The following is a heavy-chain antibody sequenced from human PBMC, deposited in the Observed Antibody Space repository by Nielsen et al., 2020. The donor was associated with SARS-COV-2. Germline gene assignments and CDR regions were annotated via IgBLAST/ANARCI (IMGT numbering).Heavy chain of an antibody. CDR2: IYYSGST. D-gene: IGHD2-15*01. V-gene: IGHV4-39*01. CDR1: GGSISSSSYY. CDR3: ARGRIFCSGGSCYVSQKGYLDY. J-gene: IGHJ4*02. Sequence: SETLSLTCTVSGGSISSSSYYWGWIRQPPGKGLEWIGSIYYSGSTYYNPSLKSRVTISVDTSKNQFSLKLSSVTAADTAVYYCARGRIFCSGGSCYVSQKGYLDYWGQGTLVTVSS.